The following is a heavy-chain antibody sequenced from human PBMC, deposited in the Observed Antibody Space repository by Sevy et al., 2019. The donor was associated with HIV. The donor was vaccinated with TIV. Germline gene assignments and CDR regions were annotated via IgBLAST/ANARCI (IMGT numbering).Heavy chain of an antibody. CDR3: ARDGGSGSPMYYFDY. J-gene: IGHJ4*02. V-gene: IGHV3-21*01. CDR1: GFTFSSYS. Sequence: GGSLRLSCAASGFTFSSYSMNWVRQAPGKGLEWVSSISSSSSYIYYADSVKGRFTISRDKAKNSLYLQMNSLRAEDTAVYYCARDGGSGSPMYYFDYWGQGTLVTVSS. CDR2: ISSSSSYI. D-gene: IGHD3-10*01.